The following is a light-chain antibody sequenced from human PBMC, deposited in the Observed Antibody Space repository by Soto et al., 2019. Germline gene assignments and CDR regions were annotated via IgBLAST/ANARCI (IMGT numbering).Light chain of an antibody. J-gene: IGKJ4*01. Sequence: EIVLTQSPGTLSLSPGERATLSCRASQTISSSYLAWYQQKPGQAPRLLIYGASSRATGIPDRFSGSGSETDFTLTISRLESEDFALYHCQQYGSSPLTFGGGTKGDIK. CDR3: QQYGSSPLT. V-gene: IGKV3-20*01. CDR1: QTISSSY. CDR2: GAS.